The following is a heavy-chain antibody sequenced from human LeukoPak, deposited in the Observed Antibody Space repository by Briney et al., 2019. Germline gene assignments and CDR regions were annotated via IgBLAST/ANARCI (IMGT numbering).Heavy chain of an antibody. V-gene: IGHV2-5*01. CDR3: AHRRSYGSGYYYGGAFDY. J-gene: IGHJ4*02. Sequence: KESGPTLVNPTQTLTLTCTFSGFSLSTSGVGVGWIRQPPGKALEWLALIYWNDDKRYSPSLKSRLTITKDTSKNQVVLTMTNMDPVDTATYYCAHRRSYGSGYYYGGAFDYWGQGTLVTVSS. CDR2: IYWNDDK. D-gene: IGHD3-22*01. CDR1: GFSLSTSGVG.